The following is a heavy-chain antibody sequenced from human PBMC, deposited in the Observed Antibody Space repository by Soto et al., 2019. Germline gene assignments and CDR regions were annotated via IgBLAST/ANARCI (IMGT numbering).Heavy chain of an antibody. V-gene: IGHV3-23*01. CDR1: GFTFSSYA. J-gene: IGHJ6*02. CDR2: ISGSGGST. Sequence: GGSLRLSCAASGFTFSSYAMSWVRQAPGKGLEWVSAISGSGGSTYYADSVKGRFTISRDNSKNTLYLQMNSLRAEDTAVYYCANIVSMYYYYDMDAWRHGTPVTVS. CDR3: ANIVSMYYYYDMDA. D-gene: IGHD3-10*01.